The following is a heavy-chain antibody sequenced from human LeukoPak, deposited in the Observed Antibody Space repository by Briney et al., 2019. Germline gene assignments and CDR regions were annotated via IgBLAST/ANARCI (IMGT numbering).Heavy chain of an antibody. D-gene: IGHD5-18*01. CDR3: AKEAGYSYGYYFDY. CDR2: IRYDGSNK. J-gene: IGHJ4*02. V-gene: IGHV3-30*02. CDR1: GFTFSSYG. Sequence: PGGSLRLSCAASGFTFSSYGMHWVRQAPGKGLEWVAFIRYDGSNKYYADSVKGRFTISRDNSKNTLYLQMNSLRVEDTAVYYCAKEAGYSYGYYFDYWGQGTLVTVSS.